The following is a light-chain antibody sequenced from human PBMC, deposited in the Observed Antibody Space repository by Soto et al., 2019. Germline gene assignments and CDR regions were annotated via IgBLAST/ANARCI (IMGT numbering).Light chain of an antibody. V-gene: IGKV3-11*01. Sequence: EIEMTQSPATLSLAPGERVTLSCRASESVSTNLAWYQQKAGQAPRLLIYGASTRAAGIPARFSGSGSGTDFTLTISSLEPEDFAVYYCQQRSNWPRTFGQGTKVDIK. CDR2: GAS. CDR1: ESVSTN. CDR3: QQRSNWPRT. J-gene: IGKJ1*01.